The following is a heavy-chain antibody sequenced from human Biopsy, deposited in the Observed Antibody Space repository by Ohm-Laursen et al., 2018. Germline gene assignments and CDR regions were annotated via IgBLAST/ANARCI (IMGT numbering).Heavy chain of an antibody. CDR1: GGSIISYY. CDR2: VYNGGIT. J-gene: IGHJ5*02. D-gene: IGHD3-3*01. CDR3: ARTPRDSFWSGSYKRGLRFDP. Sequence: SDTLSLTWSVSGGSIISYYWTWIRQPPGKGLEWIGHVYNGGITNYNPSLKSRVTISKDTSKNQFSLQVNSVTAADTAVYYCARTPRDSFWSGSYKRGLRFDPWGQGTLVIVSS. V-gene: IGHV4-59*07.